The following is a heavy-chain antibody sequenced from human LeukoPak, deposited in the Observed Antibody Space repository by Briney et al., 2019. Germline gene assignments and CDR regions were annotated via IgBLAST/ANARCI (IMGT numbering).Heavy chain of an antibody. CDR3: AREGLVGAIYYYYYMDV. J-gene: IGHJ6*03. D-gene: IGHD1-26*01. CDR1: GGSISSGSYY. Sequence: SETLSLTCTVSGGSISSGSYYWSWIRQSPGKGLEWIGYNYNSGRTSYNGRTNYNPSLKSRVTISVDTSKNQFSLKLSSVTAADTAVYYCAREGLVGAIYYYYYMDVWGKGTTVTVSS. CDR2: NYNSGRT. V-gene: IGHV4-61*01.